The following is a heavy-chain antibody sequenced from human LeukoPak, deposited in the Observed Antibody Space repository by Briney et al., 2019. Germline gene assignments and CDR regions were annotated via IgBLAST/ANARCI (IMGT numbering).Heavy chain of an antibody. CDR1: GFTFSSYG. CDR3: ARAPTQADLDY. CDR2: IWFDGSNK. V-gene: IGHV3-33*01. Sequence: PGGSQRLSCAASGFTFSSYGMHWVRQAPGKGLEWVAVIWFDGSNKYYADSVKGRFTISRDDSKNTLYLQMNSLRAEDTAVYYCARAPTQADLDYWGQGTLVTVSS. J-gene: IGHJ4*02. D-gene: IGHD6-19*01.